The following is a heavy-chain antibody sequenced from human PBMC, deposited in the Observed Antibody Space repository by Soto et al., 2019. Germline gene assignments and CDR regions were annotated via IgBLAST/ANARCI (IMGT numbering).Heavy chain of an antibody. D-gene: IGHD3-10*01. Sequence: QLVESGGGLVKPGGSLRLSCTASGFIFSDFYMAWIRQAPGKGLEWVSYISSDGSATYKDSVKGRFTVSRDNAKDSLYLQMNSLRDEDTAVYYCVRDRDRRWFDRWGQGTLVTVSS. CDR2: ISSDGSAT. CDR1: GFIFSDFY. CDR3: VRDRDRRWFDR. V-gene: IGHV3-11*01. J-gene: IGHJ5*02.